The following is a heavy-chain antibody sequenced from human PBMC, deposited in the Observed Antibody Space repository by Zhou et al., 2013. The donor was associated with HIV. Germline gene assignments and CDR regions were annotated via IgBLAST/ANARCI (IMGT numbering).Heavy chain of an antibody. D-gene: IGHD3-3*01. V-gene: IGHV1-69*05. CDR3: ARDPFRPQSVTSIVGPFDY. Sequence: QVQLVQSGAGVMMPGSSVRVSCKVTGGTFKNYAINWVRQAPGQGLEWMGGIIPMFVTPNYAQKFQGRVTITTDKSTTTSYMNLGGLRSDDTAVYYCARDPFRPQSVTSIVGPFDYWGQGTLVTVSS. CDR1: GGTFKNYA. J-gene: IGHJ4*02. CDR2: IIPMFVTP.